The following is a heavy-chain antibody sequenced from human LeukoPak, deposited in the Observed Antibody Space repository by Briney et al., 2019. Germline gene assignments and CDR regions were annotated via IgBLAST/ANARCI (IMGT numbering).Heavy chain of an antibody. Sequence: GGSLRLSCAASGFTFSSYSMNWVRQAPGKGLEWVSSISSSSSYIYYADSVKGRFTISRDNAKNSLYLQMNSLRAEDTAVYYCARDLAVGATQDYWGQGTLVTVSS. J-gene: IGHJ4*02. V-gene: IGHV3-21*01. D-gene: IGHD1-26*01. CDR2: ISSSSSYI. CDR3: ARDLAVGATQDY. CDR1: GFTFSSYS.